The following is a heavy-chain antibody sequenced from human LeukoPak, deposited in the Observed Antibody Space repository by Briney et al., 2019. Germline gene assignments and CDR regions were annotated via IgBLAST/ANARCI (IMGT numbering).Heavy chain of an antibody. D-gene: IGHD3-22*01. CDR3: ARGRGSYYDSSGRALRY. Sequence: SETLSLTCAVYGGSFSGYYWSWIRQPPEKGLGWIGEIDHSGSTNYNPSLKSRVTISVDTSKNQFSLKLSSVTAADTAVYYCARGRGSYYDSSGRALRYWGQGTLVTVSS. CDR1: GGSFSGYY. V-gene: IGHV4-34*01. CDR2: IDHSGST. J-gene: IGHJ4*02.